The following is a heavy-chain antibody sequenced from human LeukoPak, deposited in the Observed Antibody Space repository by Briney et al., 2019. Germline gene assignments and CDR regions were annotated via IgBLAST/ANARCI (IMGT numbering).Heavy chain of an antibody. J-gene: IGHJ4*02. CDR2: IYCSGTT. Sequence: PSQTLSLTCTVAGGSTSSGSYYWSWIRQPPGKGLEWVGSIYCSGTTYCNPSLKSRVTISVDTSEDQFSLKLSSVTAADTAVYYCARHTSSFDYWGQGTLVTVSS. CDR3: ARHTSSFDY. V-gene: IGHV4-39*01. CDR1: GGSTSSGSYY.